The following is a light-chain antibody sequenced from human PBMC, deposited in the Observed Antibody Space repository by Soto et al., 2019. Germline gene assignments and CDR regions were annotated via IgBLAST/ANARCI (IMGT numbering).Light chain of an antibody. CDR3: LQHHSYPQT. CDR2: AAS. J-gene: IGKJ1*01. V-gene: IGKV1-17*01. CDR1: QSISNY. Sequence: DIQMTQSPSTLSGSVGDRVIITCRASQSISNYLNWYQQKPGKAPKLLIFAASSLQSGVPSRFSGSGSETDFTLTISSLQPEDFATYYCLQHHSYPQTFGQGTKVDIK.